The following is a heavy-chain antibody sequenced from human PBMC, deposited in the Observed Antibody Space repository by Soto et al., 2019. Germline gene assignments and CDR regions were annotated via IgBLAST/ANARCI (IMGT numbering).Heavy chain of an antibody. Sequence: SETLSLTCTVSGGSISSYYWNWIRQPPGKGLEWIGYIYYSGRTNYNPSLKSRVTISVDTSKNQFSLTLSSVTAADTAVYYCARDQLEGFCTGGSCYSYGWFDPWGQGTLVNVSS. V-gene: IGHV4-59*01. CDR1: GGSISSYY. CDR2: IYYSGRT. D-gene: IGHD2-15*01. CDR3: ARDQLEGFCTGGSCYSYGWFDP. J-gene: IGHJ5*02.